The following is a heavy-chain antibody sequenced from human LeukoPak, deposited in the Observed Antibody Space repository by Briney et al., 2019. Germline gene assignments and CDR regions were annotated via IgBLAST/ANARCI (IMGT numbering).Heavy chain of an antibody. V-gene: IGHV3-23*01. CDR2: ISGSGTST. CDR3: AKPSWNPESDWIDP. D-gene: IGHD1-1*01. Sequence: GGSLRLSCAASGFTFTTSAMNRVRQAPGKGLEWVSGISGSGTSTYYADSVKGRFTISRDNSKNTLYLQVNSLRAEDTAVYYCAKPSWNPESDWIDPWGQGTLVIVSS. CDR1: GFTFTTSA. J-gene: IGHJ5*02.